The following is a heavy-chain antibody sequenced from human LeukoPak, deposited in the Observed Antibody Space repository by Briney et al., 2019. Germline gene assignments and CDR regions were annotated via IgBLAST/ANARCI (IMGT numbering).Heavy chain of an antibody. CDR1: GSTFTSYW. J-gene: IGHJ4*02. V-gene: IGHV5-51*01. CDR3: ARRRDCSSINCCFDY. CDR2: IYPGDSDT. Sequence: GESLKISCQGSGSTFTSYWIGWVRQMPGKGLEWMGIIYPGDSDTRYSPSFQGQVTISADKSISTVYLQWSSLKASDTAMYYCARRRDCSSINCCFDYWGQGTLVTVSS. D-gene: IGHD2-2*01.